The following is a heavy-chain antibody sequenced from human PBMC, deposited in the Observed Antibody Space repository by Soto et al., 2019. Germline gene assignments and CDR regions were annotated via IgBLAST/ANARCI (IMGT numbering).Heavy chain of an antibody. V-gene: IGHV4-59*01. CDR1: GDSITSYY. Sequence: PSETLSLTCTVSGDSITSYYWSWIRQPPGKGPEWIGYIHYSGSTNYNPSLKSRVTISVDTSKNQFSLKLNSVTAADTAVYYCARGSESYYSASWFDPWGQGTLVTVSS. CDR2: IHYSGST. CDR3: ARGSESYYSASWFDP. D-gene: IGHD3-10*01. J-gene: IGHJ5*02.